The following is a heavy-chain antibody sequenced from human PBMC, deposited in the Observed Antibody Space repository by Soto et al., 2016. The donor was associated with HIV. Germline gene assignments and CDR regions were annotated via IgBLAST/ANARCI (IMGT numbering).Heavy chain of an antibody. V-gene: IGHV4-59*01. J-gene: IGHJ4*02. CDR3: ARARRDSSGHVGDFDY. CDR1: GGSINNYY. Sequence: QVQLQESGPGLVKPSETLSLTCTVSGGSINNYYWSWIRQPPGKGLEWIGYIYYSGSTNYNPSLKSRVTISVDTSKNQFSLKLSSVTAADTAVYYCARARRDSSGHVGDFDYWGQGTLVTVS. D-gene: IGHD3-22*01. CDR2: IYYSGST.